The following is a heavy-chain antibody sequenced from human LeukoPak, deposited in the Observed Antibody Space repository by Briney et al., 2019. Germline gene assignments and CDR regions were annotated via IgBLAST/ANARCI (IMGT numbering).Heavy chain of an antibody. CDR3: ASSSYYDSSGRYDAFDI. CDR1: GCSFTNYW. CDR2: IYPGDSDI. J-gene: IGHJ3*02. Sequence: SLKISCKGSGCSFTNYWIGWVRQMPGKGLEWMGIIYPGDSDIRYSPSFQGQVTISTDKSINTACLQWSSLKASDTAMYYCASSSYYDSSGRYDAFDIWGQGTMVIVSS. D-gene: IGHD3-22*01. V-gene: IGHV5-51*01.